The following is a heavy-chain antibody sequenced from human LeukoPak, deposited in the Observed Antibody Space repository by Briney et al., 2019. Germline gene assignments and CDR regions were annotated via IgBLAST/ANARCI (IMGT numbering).Heavy chain of an antibody. V-gene: IGHV3-11*01. J-gene: IGHJ3*02. CDR2: ISSSGSTI. D-gene: IGHD1-26*01. CDR3: ARPLAPWWELRGGPNAFDI. CDR1: GFTFSDYY. Sequence: PGGSLRLPCAAPGFTFSDYYMSWIRQAPGKGLEWVSYISSSGSTIYYADSVKGRFAISRDNAKNSLYLQMNSLRAEDTAVYYCARPLAPWWELRGGPNAFDIWGQGTMVTVSS.